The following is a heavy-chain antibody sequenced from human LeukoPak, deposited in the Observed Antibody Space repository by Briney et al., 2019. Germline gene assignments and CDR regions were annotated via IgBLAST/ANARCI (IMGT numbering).Heavy chain of an antibody. J-gene: IGHJ4*02. CDR2: IYYSGST. V-gene: IGHV4-59*01. CDR3: ARVGSQYPYYFDY. D-gene: IGHD2/OR15-2a*01. Sequence: PSETLSLTCTVSGGSISSYYWSWIRQPPGKGLEWIGYIYYSGSTNYNPSLKSRVTISVDTSKNQFSLKLSSVTAADTAVYYCARVGSQYPYYFDYWGQGTLVTVPS. CDR1: GGSISSYY.